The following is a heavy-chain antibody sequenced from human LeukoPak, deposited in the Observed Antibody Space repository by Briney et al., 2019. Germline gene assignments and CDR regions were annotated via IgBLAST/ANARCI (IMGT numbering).Heavy chain of an antibody. J-gene: IGHJ4*02. V-gene: IGHV4-61*05. Sequence: SETLSLTCTVSGGSISSSSYYWGWIRQPPGKGLEWIGYIYYSGSTNYNPSLKSRVTISVDTSKNQFSLKLSSVTAADTAVYYCARSRKGYSSGIDYWGQGTLVTVSS. CDR2: IYYSGST. CDR1: GGSISSSSYY. D-gene: IGHD6-19*01. CDR3: ARSRKGYSSGIDY.